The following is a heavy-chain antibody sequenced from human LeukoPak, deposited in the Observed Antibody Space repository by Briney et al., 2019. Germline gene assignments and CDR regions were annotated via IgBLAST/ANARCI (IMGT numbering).Heavy chain of an antibody. D-gene: IGHD3-10*01. CDR1: GGSISSSSYY. V-gene: IGHV4-39*07. Sequence: PSETLSLTCTVSGGSISSSSYYWGWIRQPPGKGLEWIGSIYYSGSTYYDPSLKSRFTISVDTSKNQFSLKLSSVTAADTAVYYCARGGVVVLLWFGELLYRFDPFDYWGQGTLVTVSS. J-gene: IGHJ4*02. CDR3: ARGGVVVLLWFGELLYRFDPFDY. CDR2: IYYSGST.